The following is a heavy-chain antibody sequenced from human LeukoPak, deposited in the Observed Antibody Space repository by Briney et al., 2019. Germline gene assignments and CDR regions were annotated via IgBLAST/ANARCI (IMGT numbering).Heavy chain of an antibody. CDR3: ATVESAGRYGGNDFPT. CDR1: GYTLTELS. D-gene: IGHD4-23*01. J-gene: IGHJ5*02. Sequence: GASVKVSCKVSGYTLTELSMHWVRQAPGKGLEWMGGFDPEDGETIYAQKFQGRVTMTEDTSTDTAYMELSSLRSEDTAVYYCATVESAGRYGGNDFPTWGQGTLVTVSS. CDR2: FDPEDGET. V-gene: IGHV1-24*01.